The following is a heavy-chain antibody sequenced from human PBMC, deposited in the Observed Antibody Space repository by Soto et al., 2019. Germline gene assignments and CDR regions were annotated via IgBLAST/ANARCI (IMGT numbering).Heavy chain of an antibody. V-gene: IGHV1-2*04. CDR1: GYTFTGYY. D-gene: IGHD3-3*01. J-gene: IGHJ6*02. Sequence: ASVKVSCKASGYTFTGYYMHWVRQAPGQGLEWMRWINPNSGGTNYAQKFQGWVTMTRDTSISTAYMELSRLRSDDTAVYYCARGSPPIIREAINYYYYYGMDVWGQGTTVTVSS. CDR2: INPNSGGT. CDR3: ARGSPPIIREAINYYYYYGMDV.